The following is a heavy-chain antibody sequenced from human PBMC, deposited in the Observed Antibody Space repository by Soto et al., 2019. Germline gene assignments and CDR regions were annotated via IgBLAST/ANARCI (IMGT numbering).Heavy chain of an antibody. J-gene: IGHJ4*02. CDR1: GFTFSSYA. D-gene: IGHD5-12*01. Sequence: GGSLRLSCSASGFTFSSYAMHWVRRAPGKGLEYVSGVRGNGDPPFYADSVKGRFTISRDNSKNTLYLQMSSLSADDTAVYYCVKSRGGNNFDFFDWGQGALVTVSS. CDR2: VRGNGDPP. CDR3: VKSRGGNNFDFFD. V-gene: IGHV3-64D*06.